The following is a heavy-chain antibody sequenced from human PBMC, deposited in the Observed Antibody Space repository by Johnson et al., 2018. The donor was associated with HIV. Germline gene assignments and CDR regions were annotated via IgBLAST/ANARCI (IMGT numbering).Heavy chain of an antibody. CDR1: GFTFSDYY. CDR2: ISSSGSTI. D-gene: IGHD3-16*01. V-gene: IGHV3-11*01. Sequence: QVQLVESGGGLVKPGGSLRLSCAASGFTFSDYYMSWIRQAPGKGLEWVSYISSSGSTIYYADSVKGRFTISRDNAKNSLYLQLNSLKTEDTAVYYCTQTGIMFTFGCAFDIWGQGTMVTVSS. J-gene: IGHJ3*02. CDR3: TQTGIMFTFGCAFDI.